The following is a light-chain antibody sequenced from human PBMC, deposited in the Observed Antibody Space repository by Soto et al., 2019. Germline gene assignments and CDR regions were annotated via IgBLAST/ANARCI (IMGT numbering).Light chain of an antibody. CDR3: QSYDSSLSVYVV. Sequence: QSVLTQPPSVSGAPGQRVTISCTGRSSNIGAGYDVHWYQQLPGTAPKLLIYGNSNRPSGVPDRFSGSKSGTSASLAITGLQAEDEADYYCQSYDSSLSVYVVFGGGTQLTVL. CDR2: GNS. CDR1: SSNIGAGYD. J-gene: IGLJ2*01. V-gene: IGLV1-40*01.